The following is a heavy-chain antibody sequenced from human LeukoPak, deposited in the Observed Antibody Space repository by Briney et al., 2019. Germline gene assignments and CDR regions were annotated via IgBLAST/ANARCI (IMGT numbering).Heavy chain of an antibody. CDR1: GFTFNSYA. J-gene: IGHJ4*02. Sequence: GGSLRLSCAASGFTFNSYAMHWVRQAPGKGLEWVAIIWYDGSTKYYAESVKGRFTISRDSSKNMLYLQMNSLRAEDTAVYYCARVSDYSNYFDFWGQGTLVTVSS. CDR2: IWYDGSTK. V-gene: IGHV3-33*08. D-gene: IGHD4-11*01. CDR3: ARVSDYSNYFDF.